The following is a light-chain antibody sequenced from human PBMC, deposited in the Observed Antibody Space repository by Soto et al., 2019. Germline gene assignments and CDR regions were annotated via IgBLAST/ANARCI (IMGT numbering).Light chain of an antibody. J-gene: IGKJ4*01. CDR3: QPYNSWPLP. CDR2: HAS. Sequence: EIVMTQSPATLSVSPGERATLSCRASQSVSNNLAWYQQKPGQAPRLLIYHASTRAPGIPARFSGSGSGRELTLTISSVQSEDSSVYYCQPYNSWPLPFGGGTKVEIK. CDR1: QSVSNN. V-gene: IGKV3-15*01.